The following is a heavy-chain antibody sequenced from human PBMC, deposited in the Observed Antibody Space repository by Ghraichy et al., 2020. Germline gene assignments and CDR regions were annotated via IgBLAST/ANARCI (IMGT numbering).Heavy chain of an antibody. CDR2: ISAYNGNT. CDR3: ARRTSYDFWSGYYVDY. D-gene: IGHD3-3*01. J-gene: IGHJ4*02. Sequence: ASVKVSCKASGYTFTSYGISWVRQAPGQGLEWMGWISAYNGNTNYAQKLQGRVTMTTDTSTSTAYMELRSLRSDDTAVYYCARRTSYDFWSGYYVDYWGQGTLVTVSS. V-gene: IGHV1-18*04. CDR1: GYTFTSYG.